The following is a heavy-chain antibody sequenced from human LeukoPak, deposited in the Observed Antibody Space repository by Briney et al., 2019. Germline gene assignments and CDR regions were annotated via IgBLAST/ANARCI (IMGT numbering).Heavy chain of an antibody. J-gene: IGHJ4*02. Sequence: PGRSLRLSCGASGFTFSSYAMHWVRQAPGKGLEWVAVISYDGSYKYYADSVKGRFTISRDNSKNTLYLQMNSLRAEDTAVYYCGRRKIRSKGAFFDYWGQGTLVTVSS. V-gene: IGHV3-30-3*01. CDR1: GFTFSSYA. CDR3: GRRKIRSKGAFFDY. D-gene: IGHD3-16*01. CDR2: ISYDGSYK.